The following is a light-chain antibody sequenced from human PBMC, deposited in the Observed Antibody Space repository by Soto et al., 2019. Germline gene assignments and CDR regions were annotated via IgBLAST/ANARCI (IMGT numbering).Light chain of an antibody. CDR1: SSNIGSNS. CDR2: SDN. V-gene: IGLV1-44*01. J-gene: IGLJ3*02. CDR3: VTWDDTLNGRV. Sequence: QAVVTQPPSASGTPGQRVTISCSGSSSNIGSNSVNWYHQVAGTAPKLLIHSDNQRPSGVPDRFSGSKSGTSAPLAISGLQSGDEADYYCVTWDDTLNGRVFGGGTKVTVL.